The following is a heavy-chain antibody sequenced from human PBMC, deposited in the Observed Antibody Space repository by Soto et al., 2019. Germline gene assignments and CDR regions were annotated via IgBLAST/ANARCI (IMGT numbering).Heavy chain of an antibody. J-gene: IGHJ2*01. CDR2: TISILGIA. Sequence: QVQLVQSGAEVKKPGSSVKVSCKASGGTFSSYTISWVRQAPGLGLEWMGRTISILGIAHYAQKFQGRVTITADKSTSTAYMDLSPLRSGDTAAYYCARDTSVVRGVIITGNWYFDLWGRGTPVTVPP. V-gene: IGHV1-69*08. CDR3: ARDTSVVRGVIITGNWYFDL. D-gene: IGHD3-10*01. CDR1: GGTFSSYT.